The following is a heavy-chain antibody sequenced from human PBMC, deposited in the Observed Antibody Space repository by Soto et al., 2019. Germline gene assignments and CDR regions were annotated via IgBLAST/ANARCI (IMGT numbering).Heavy chain of an antibody. CDR2: GHFSGST. V-gene: IGHV4-59*08. CDR1: RGSPNDNK. CDR3: ARLIEATEAFAF. Sequence: SRGSPNDNKRSWIRQAPGKGLEWVGYGHFSGSTTYNPSLNSRVTISVDTSKNQFSLTVTSVTAADTAVYYGARLIEATEAFAFRGQGPQVSGTS. J-gene: IGHJ4*02. D-gene: IGHD5-12*01.